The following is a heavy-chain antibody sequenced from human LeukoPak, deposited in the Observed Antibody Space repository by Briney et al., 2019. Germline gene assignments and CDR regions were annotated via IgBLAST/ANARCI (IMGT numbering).Heavy chain of an antibody. V-gene: IGHV3-48*04. CDR1: GFTFSSYA. J-gene: IGHJ4*02. CDR2: ISSSGSTI. D-gene: IGHD6-19*01. CDR3: AREQWLVPFLFDY. Sequence: GGSLRLSCAASGFTFSSYAMSWVRQAPGKGLEWVSYISSSGSTIYYADSVKGRFTISRDNAKNSLYLQMNSLRAEDTAVYYCAREQWLVPFLFDYWGQGTLVTVSS.